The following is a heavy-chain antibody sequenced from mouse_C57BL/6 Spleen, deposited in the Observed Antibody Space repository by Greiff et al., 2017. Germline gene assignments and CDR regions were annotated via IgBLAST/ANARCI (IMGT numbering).Heavy chain of an antibody. CDR1: GYTFTTYP. V-gene: IGHV1-47*01. CDR2: FHPYNDDT. CDR3: ARGAYYSNYGYFDV. D-gene: IGHD2-5*01. Sequence: VKLMESGAELVKPGASVKMSCKASGYTFTTYPIEWMKQNHGKSLEWIGNFHPYNDDTKYNEKFKGKATLTVEKSSSTVYLELSRLTSDDSAVYYCARGAYYSNYGYFDVWGTGTTVTVSS. J-gene: IGHJ1*03.